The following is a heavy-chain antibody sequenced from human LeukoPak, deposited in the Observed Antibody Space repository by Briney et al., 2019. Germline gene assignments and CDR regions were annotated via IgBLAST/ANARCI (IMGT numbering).Heavy chain of an antibody. Sequence: ASVKVSCKASGYTFTSYYMHWARQAPGQGLEWMGIINPSGGSTSYAQKFQGRVTMTRDTSTSTVYMELSSLRSEDTAVYYCAREGPMVRGGQSKGFDYWGQGTLVTVSS. D-gene: IGHD3-10*01. CDR3: AREGPMVRGGQSKGFDY. CDR2: INPSGGST. V-gene: IGHV1-46*01. CDR1: GYTFTSYY. J-gene: IGHJ4*02.